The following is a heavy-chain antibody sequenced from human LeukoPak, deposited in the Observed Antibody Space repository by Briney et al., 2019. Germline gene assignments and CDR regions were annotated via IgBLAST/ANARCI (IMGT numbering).Heavy chain of an antibody. D-gene: IGHD3/OR15-3a*01. V-gene: IGHV3-74*01. J-gene: IGHJ4*02. CDR2: IKSDGSN. CDR1: GFTFSRYW. Sequence: GGSLRLSCAASGFTFSRYWMHWVRQAPGKGLVWVSRIKSDGSNYYADSVKGRFTISRDNAKNTLYLQMNSLRAEDTAVYYCARGAWTAYYFDYWGQGTLVTVSS. CDR3: ARGAWTAYYFDY.